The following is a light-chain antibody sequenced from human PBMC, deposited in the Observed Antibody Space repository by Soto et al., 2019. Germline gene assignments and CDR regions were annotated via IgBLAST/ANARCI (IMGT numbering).Light chain of an antibody. CDR2: DAS. CDR3: QHRSTWPPVT. CDR1: QSVGNY. J-gene: IGKJ5*01. V-gene: IGKV3-11*01. Sequence: EIVLTQSPATLSLSPGERATLSCRASQSVGNYLAWYQQKPGQAPRLLIYDASNRAPGIPARFSGSGSGTDFTLTINSLEPEDFAIYYCQHRSTWPPVTFGQGTRLEI.